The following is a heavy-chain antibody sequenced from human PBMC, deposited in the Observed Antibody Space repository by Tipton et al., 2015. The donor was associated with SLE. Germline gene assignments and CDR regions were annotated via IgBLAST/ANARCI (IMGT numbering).Heavy chain of an antibody. CDR1: GGSFNGYY. D-gene: IGHD3-22*01. V-gene: IGHV4-34*01. CDR2: INHSGST. CDR3: ASAAWDYDSSGSGAFDI. J-gene: IGHJ3*02. Sequence: TLSLTCAVYGGSFNGYYWSWIRQPPGKGLEWIGEINHSGSTNYNPSLKSRVTISVDTSKNQFSLKLSSVTAADTAVYYCASAAWDYDSSGSGAFDIWGPGTMVTVSS.